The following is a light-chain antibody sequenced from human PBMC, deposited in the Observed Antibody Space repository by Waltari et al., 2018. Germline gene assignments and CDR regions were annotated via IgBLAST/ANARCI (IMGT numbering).Light chain of an antibody. J-gene: IGKJ4*01. CDR2: AAS. Sequence: DIQMTQSPSSLSASVGDRVTITCRASQGINNYLAWFQQKPGKVPTSLIYAASSLQSGVPSRFSGSSSGTDFTLTISSLQSEDFATYYCQQYIVYPLTFGGGTKVELK. V-gene: IGKV1-16*01. CDR1: QGINNY. CDR3: QQYIVYPLT.